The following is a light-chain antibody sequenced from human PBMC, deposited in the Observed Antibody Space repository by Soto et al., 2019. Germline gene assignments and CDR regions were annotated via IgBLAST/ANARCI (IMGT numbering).Light chain of an antibody. CDR1: QSVSSK. Sequence: EIVMTQSPATLSVSPGEGATLSCRASQSVSSKLAWYQQKPGQAPRLPIYGASPRATGIPARFSGSGSGTEFTLIISSLQSEDSAVYYCQQYNSWLWTFGQGTKVDI. CDR3: QQYNSWLWT. J-gene: IGKJ1*01. V-gene: IGKV3-15*01. CDR2: GAS.